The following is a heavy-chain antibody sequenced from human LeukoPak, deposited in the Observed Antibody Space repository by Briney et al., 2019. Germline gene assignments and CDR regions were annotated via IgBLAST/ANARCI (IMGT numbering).Heavy chain of an antibody. CDR2: IKQDGSEK. J-gene: IGHJ4*02. D-gene: IGHD1-14*01. V-gene: IGHV3-7*01. CDR1: GFTFSSYW. Sequence: GGSLRLSCAASGFTFSSYWMSRVRQAPGKGLEWVANIKQDGSEKYYVDSVKGRFTISRDNAKNSLYLQMNSLRAEDTAVYYCARDMGPPSFDYWGQGTLVTVSS. CDR3: ARDMGPPSFDY.